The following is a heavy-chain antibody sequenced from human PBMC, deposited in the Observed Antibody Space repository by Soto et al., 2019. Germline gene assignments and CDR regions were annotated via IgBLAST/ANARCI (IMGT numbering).Heavy chain of an antibody. Sequence: QVQLQESGPGLVKPSETLSLTCTVSGGSISSYYWSWIRQPPGKGLEWIGYIYYSGSTNYNPSLKSRVTISVDTSKNQFSLKLSSVTAADTAVYYCARADYSLAGYFDYWGQGTLVTVSS. CDR2: IYYSGST. J-gene: IGHJ4*02. D-gene: IGHD4-4*01. CDR3: ARADYSLAGYFDY. CDR1: GGSISSYY. V-gene: IGHV4-59*01.